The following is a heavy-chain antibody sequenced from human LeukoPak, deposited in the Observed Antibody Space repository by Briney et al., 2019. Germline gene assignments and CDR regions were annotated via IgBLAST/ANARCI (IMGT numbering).Heavy chain of an antibody. D-gene: IGHD6-19*01. Sequence: KPSETLSLTCTVSGGSISSYCWSWIRQPPGKGLEWIGYIYYSGSTNYNPSLKRRVTISVDTSKNQFSLKLSSVTAADTAVYYCASLAVAGIWGFDYWGQGTLVTVSS. CDR3: ASLAVAGIWGFDY. V-gene: IGHV4-59*01. CDR1: GGSISSYC. J-gene: IGHJ4*02. CDR2: IYYSGST.